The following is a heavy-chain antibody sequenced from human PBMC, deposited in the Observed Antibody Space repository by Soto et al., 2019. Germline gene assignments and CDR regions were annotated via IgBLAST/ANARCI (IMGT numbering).Heavy chain of an antibody. J-gene: IGHJ4*02. Sequence: SGFTFSSYAMHWVRQAPGKGLEYVSVISSNGGSTYYANSVKGRFTISRDNAKNTLYLQMNSLRAEDTAVYYCARAGYCSGGSCYCLDYWGQGTLVTVS. CDR1: GFTFSSYA. V-gene: IGHV3-64*01. D-gene: IGHD2-15*01. CDR3: ARAGYCSGGSCYCLDY. CDR2: ISSNGGST.